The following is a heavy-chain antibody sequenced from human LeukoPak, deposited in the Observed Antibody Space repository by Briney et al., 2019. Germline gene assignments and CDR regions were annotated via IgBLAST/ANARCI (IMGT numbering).Heavy chain of an antibody. D-gene: IGHD3-10*01. CDR3: AKDYYGSGSYPDH. Sequence: GGSLRLSCAASGFTFSSYGMHWVRQAPGKGLEWVAFIRYDADSVKGRFTISRDNSKNTVYLQMNSLRAEDTAVYYCAKDYYGSGSYPDHWGQGALVTVSS. CDR1: GFTFSSYG. J-gene: IGHJ4*02. CDR2: IRY. V-gene: IGHV3-30*02.